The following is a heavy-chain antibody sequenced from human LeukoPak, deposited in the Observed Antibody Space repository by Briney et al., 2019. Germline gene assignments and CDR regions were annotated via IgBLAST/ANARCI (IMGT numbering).Heavy chain of an antibody. CDR2: INPSGGST. CDR3: ARTHTLWFGELFTTLDYYYYYGMDV. CDR1: GYTFTSYY. D-gene: IGHD3-10*01. Sequence: ASVKVSCKASGYTFTSYYMHWVRQAPGQGLEWMGIINPSGGSTSYAQKFQGGVTMTRDTSTSTVYMELSSLRSEDTAVYYCARTHTLWFGELFTTLDYYYYYGMDVWGQGTTVTVSS. V-gene: IGHV1-46*01. J-gene: IGHJ6*02.